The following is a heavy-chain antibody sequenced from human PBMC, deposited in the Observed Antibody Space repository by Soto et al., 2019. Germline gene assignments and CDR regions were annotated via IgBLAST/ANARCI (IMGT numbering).Heavy chain of an antibody. CDR1: GFTFSSYS. J-gene: IGHJ4*02. D-gene: IGHD3-3*01. CDR2: ISSSSSTI. V-gene: IGHV3-48*01. Sequence: GGSLRLSCAASGFTFSSYSMNWVRRAPGKGLEWVSYISSSSSTIYYADSVKGRFTISRDNAKNSLYLQMNSLRAEDTAVYYCAREDDFWSGTVDYWGQGTLVTVSS. CDR3: AREDDFWSGTVDY.